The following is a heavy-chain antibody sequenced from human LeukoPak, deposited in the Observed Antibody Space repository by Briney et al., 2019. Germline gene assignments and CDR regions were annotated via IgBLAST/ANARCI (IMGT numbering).Heavy chain of an antibody. J-gene: IGHJ5*02. D-gene: IGHD3-10*01. Sequence: ASVKVSCKASHYTFTTYGISWVRQAPAQGLEWMGWIRADNGNTDYAQKFQGRVTMTTDTSTSTAYMELRSLRSDDTAVYYCARGVWFGQWGFDPWGQGTLATVSS. CDR3: ARGVWFGQWGFDP. CDR2: IRADNGNT. CDR1: HYTFTTYG. V-gene: IGHV1-18*01.